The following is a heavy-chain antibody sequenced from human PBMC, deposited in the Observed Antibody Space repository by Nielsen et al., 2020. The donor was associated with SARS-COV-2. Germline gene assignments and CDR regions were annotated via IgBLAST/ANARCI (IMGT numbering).Heavy chain of an antibody. CDR3: ARDQTSVTLFGLMISYDAFDI. J-gene: IGHJ3*02. CDR1: GYTFTSYI. D-gene: IGHD3-3*01. V-gene: IGHV1-3*01. CDR2: INAGNGKT. Sequence: ASVKVSCKASGYTFTSYIIHWVHQAPRQRLEWMGWINAGNGKTEFSQKFQGRVTITRDTSASTVYMELSSLRSEDTAVYYCARDQTSVTLFGLMISYDAFDIWGRGTTVTVSS.